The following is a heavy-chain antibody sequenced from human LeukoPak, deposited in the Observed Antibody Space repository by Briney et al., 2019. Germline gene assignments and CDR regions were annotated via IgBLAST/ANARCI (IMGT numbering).Heavy chain of an antibody. CDR2: INKDGSSS. V-gene: IGHV3-74*01. D-gene: IGHD6-13*01. J-gene: IGHJ6*02. Sequence: GSLRPSCAASGFTFTTSWMHWVRQAPGKGLVWVSRINKDGSSSNYADSVKGRFTISRDNAKNTLYLQMNSLRIEDTAVYHCAAATAAAGASNGMDVWGQGTTVTVSS. CDR1: GFTFTTSW. CDR3: AAATAAAGASNGMDV.